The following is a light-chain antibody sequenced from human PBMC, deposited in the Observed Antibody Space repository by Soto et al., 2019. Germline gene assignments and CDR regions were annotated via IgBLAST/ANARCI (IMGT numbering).Light chain of an antibody. Sequence: QSALTQPASVSGSPGQSISISCTGTSSDVGSHKLVSWYQQQPGKAPKLIIYDATKRPSGVSDRFSGSKSDNTASLTISGLQTDDEALYFCSSFGPPYNGAFGGGTKVTVL. J-gene: IGLJ2*01. CDR3: SSFGPPYNGA. CDR1: SSDVGSHKL. V-gene: IGLV2-23*01. CDR2: DAT.